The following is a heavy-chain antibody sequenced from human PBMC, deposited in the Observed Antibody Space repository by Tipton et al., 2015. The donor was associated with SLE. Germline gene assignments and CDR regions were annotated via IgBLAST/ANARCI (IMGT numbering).Heavy chain of an antibody. CDR2: IYAGGAT. D-gene: IGHD3/OR15-3a*01. J-gene: IGHJ5*02. CDR3: AGQRGYNYGLYNWFDP. CDR1: GFTVSGNY. Sequence: GSLRLSCAASGFTVSGNYMNWVRQAPGKGLEWVSVIYAGGATYYADPVKGRFTISRDNSKNTLYLQINSLRAEDTAVYYCAGQRGYNYGLYNWFDPWGQGTLVTVSP. V-gene: IGHV3-53*01.